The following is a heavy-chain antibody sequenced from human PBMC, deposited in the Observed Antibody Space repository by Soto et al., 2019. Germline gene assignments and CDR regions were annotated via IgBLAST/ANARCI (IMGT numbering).Heavy chain of an antibody. V-gene: IGHV1-2*04. Sequence: SVKVHCKSSGYIFTDYHRHWVRQAPGQGLEWLGRINPKSGGTSTAQKFQGWVAMTTDTSISTASMELTRLTSDDTAIYYCARGDSTDCSNGVCSFFYNHDMDVWGQGTTVTVSS. CDR3: ARGDSTDCSNGVCSFFYNHDMDV. CDR2: INPKSGGT. D-gene: IGHD2-8*01. J-gene: IGHJ6*02. CDR1: GYIFTDYH.